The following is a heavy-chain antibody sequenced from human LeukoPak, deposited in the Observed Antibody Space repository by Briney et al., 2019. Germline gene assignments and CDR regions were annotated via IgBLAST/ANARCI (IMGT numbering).Heavy chain of an antibody. J-gene: IGHJ6*02. D-gene: IGHD4-17*01. Sequence: GRSLRLSCAASGFTFSSYGMHWVRQAPGKGLEWVAVISYDGSNKYYADSVKGRFTISRDNSKNTLYLQMNSLRAEDTAVYYCAKDRADMTTVTTYYYYYGMDVWGQGTTVTVSS. CDR1: GFTFSSYG. V-gene: IGHV3-30*18. CDR3: AKDRADMTTVTTYYYYYGMDV. CDR2: ISYDGSNK.